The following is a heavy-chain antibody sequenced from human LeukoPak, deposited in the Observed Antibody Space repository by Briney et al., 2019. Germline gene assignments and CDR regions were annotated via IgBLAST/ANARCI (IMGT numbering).Heavy chain of an antibody. J-gene: IGHJ4*02. V-gene: IGHV3-11*06. D-gene: IGHD5-18*01. CDR1: GFTFSDYY. Sequence: GGSLRLSCAASGFTFSDYYMSWIRQAPGKGLEWVSYISSSSSYTNYADSVKGRFTISRDNAKNSLYQQMNSLRAEDTAVYYCARNGGYSNYYFDYWGQGTLVTVSS. CDR3: ARNGGYSNYYFDY. CDR2: ISSSSSYT.